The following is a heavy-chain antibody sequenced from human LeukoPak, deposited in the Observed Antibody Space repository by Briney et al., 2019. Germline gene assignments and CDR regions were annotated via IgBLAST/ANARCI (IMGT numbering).Heavy chain of an antibody. Sequence: GGSLRLSCAAYGFTFSSYIMNWVRQTPGKGLGWVSSISSSSSYRYYADSVKGRFTISRDNAKNSLYLQMNSLRAEDTAVYYCARDRGSGSYGHYYYYYYMDVWGKGTTVTVSS. CDR1: GFTFSSYI. CDR3: ARDRGSGSYGHYYYYYYMDV. CDR2: ISSSSSYR. V-gene: IGHV3-21*01. D-gene: IGHD3-10*01. J-gene: IGHJ6*03.